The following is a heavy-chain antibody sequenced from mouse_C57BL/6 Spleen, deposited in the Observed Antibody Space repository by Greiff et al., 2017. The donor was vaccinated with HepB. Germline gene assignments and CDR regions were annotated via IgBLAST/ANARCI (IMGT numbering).Heavy chain of an antibody. CDR1: GYSITSGYY. CDR3: ARDPHRGYWYFDV. J-gene: IGHJ1*03. V-gene: IGHV3-6*01. D-gene: IGHD3-1*01. Sequence: EVQLQESGPGLVKPSQSLSLTCSVTGYSITSGYYWNWIRQFPGNKLEWMGYISYDGSNNYNPSLKNRISITRDTSKNQFFLKLNSVTTEDTATYYCARDPHRGYWYFDVWGTGTTVTVSS. CDR2: ISYDGSN.